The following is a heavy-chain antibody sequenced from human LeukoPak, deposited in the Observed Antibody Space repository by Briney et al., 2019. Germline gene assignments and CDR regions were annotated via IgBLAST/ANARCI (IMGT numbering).Heavy chain of an antibody. Sequence: SETLSLTCTVSGGSISSYYWSWIRQPPGKGLEWIGYIYYSGSTNYNPSLTSRVTISVDTSKNQCSLKLSSVTAADTAVYYCARDITMVRGAPSGAFDIWGQGTMVTVSS. CDR3: ARDITMVRGAPSGAFDI. CDR2: IYYSGST. J-gene: IGHJ3*02. D-gene: IGHD3-10*01. V-gene: IGHV4-59*01. CDR1: GGSISSYY.